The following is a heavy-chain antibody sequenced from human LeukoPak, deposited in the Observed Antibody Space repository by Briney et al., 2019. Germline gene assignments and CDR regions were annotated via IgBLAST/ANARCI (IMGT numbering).Heavy chain of an antibody. CDR2: INHSGST. D-gene: IGHD3-10*01. J-gene: IGHJ4*02. Sequence: SETLSLTCAVYGGSFSGYYWSWIRQPPGKGLEWIGEINHSGSTNYNPSLKSRVTISVDTSKNQFSLKLSSVTAADTAVYYCARGRGHGSGDWGQGTLVTVSS. CDR1: GGSFSGYY. V-gene: IGHV4-34*01. CDR3: ARGRGHGSGD.